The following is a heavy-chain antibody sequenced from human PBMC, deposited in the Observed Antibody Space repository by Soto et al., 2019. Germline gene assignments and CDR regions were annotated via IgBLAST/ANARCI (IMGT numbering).Heavy chain of an antibody. Sequence: PSETLSLTCSVSGGSISSGYYYWGWIRQPPGKGLEWIGSIYYSGSTYYNPSLKSRVTISVDTSKNQFSLKLSSVTAADTAVYYCARERGTLWFGELFHNWFDPWGQGTLVTVS. V-gene: IGHV4-39*02. D-gene: IGHD3-10*01. CDR1: GGSISSGYYY. J-gene: IGHJ5*02. CDR3: ARERGTLWFGELFHNWFDP. CDR2: IYYSGST.